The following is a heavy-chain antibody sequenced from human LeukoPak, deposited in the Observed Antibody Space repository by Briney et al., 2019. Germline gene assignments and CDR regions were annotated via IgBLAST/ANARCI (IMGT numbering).Heavy chain of an antibody. CDR2: IYYSVST. D-gene: IGHD3-9*01. CDR1: GGSISSYY. J-gene: IGHJ4*02. V-gene: IGHV4-59*08. Sequence: SETLSLTCTVSGGSISSYYWSWIRQPPGKGLEWIGYIYYSVSTNYNPSLKSRVTISVDTSKNQFSLKLSSVTAADTAVYYCARLFPDYDILTGFPLYYFDYWGQGTLVTVSS. CDR3: ARLFPDYDILTGFPLYYFDY.